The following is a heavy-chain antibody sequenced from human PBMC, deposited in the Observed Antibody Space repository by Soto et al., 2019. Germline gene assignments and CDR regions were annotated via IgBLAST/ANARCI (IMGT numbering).Heavy chain of an antibody. Sequence: GASVKVSCKASGYTFSSYAMHWVRQAPGQRLEWMGGINPSNGKANYAQKFQGRVTITTDESTSTAYMELSSLRSEDTAVYYCARDSTVATHAFDIWGQGTMVTVSS. CDR1: GYTFSSYA. J-gene: IGHJ3*02. CDR3: ARDSTVATHAFDI. V-gene: IGHV1-3*01. D-gene: IGHD4-4*01. CDR2: INPSNGKA.